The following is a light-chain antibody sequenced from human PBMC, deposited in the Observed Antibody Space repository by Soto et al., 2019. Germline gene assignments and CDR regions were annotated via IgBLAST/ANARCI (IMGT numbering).Light chain of an antibody. J-gene: IGLJ3*02. CDR1: SGHSNYA. V-gene: IGLV4-69*02. Sequence: QPVVTQSPSASASLGASVKLTCTLSSGHSNYAIAWHQQQPEKGPRYLMKVNSDGSHTKGDGIPDRFSGSSSGAERYLTISSLQSEDEADYYCQTWGTGIRVFGGGTKLTVL. CDR3: QTWGTGIRV. CDR2: VNSDGSH.